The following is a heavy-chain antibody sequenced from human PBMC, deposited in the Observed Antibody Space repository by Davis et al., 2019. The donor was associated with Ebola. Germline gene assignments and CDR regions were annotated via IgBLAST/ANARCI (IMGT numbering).Heavy chain of an antibody. D-gene: IGHD6-19*01. CDR1: GGSISSYY. Sequence: MPSETLSLTCTVSGGSISSYYWSWIRQPPGKGLEWIGYIYYSGSTNYNPSLKSRVTISVDTSKNQFSLKLSSVTAADTAVYYCARVLLAVAGTVDHWGQGTLVTVSS. CDR2: IYYSGST. J-gene: IGHJ4*02. CDR3: ARVLLAVAGTVDH. V-gene: IGHV4-59*01.